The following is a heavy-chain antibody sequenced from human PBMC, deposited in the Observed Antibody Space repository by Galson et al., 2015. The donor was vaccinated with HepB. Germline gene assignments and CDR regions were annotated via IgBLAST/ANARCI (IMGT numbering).Heavy chain of an antibody. J-gene: IGHJ6*02. CDR2: MSSTGDTI. Sequence: SLRLSCAASGFIFSDYYMSWVRQAPGKGLEWVSYMSSTGDTIYYADSVKGRFTISRDNAKRSVYLQMNRLRAEDTAVYFCARDRAGARLVAPPGIRDFYYYGMDVWGQGTTVTVSS. CDR1: GFIFSDYY. CDR3: ARDRAGARLVAPPGIRDFYYYGMDV. D-gene: IGHD2-2*02. V-gene: IGHV3-11*01.